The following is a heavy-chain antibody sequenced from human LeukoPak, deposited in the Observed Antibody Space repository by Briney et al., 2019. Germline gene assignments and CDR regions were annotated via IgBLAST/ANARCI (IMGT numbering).Heavy chain of an antibody. CDR2: ISGSGGST. J-gene: IGHJ4*02. CDR1: GFTFSSYA. D-gene: IGHD2-15*01. Sequence: GGSLRLSCAASGFTFSSYAMSWVRQAPGKGLEWVSAISGSGGSTDYADFVQGRFTASRGNTKNTWSLEMNSLRAEDTAVYYCVVGGSPGYWGQGTLVTVSS. V-gene: IGHV3-23*01. CDR3: VVGGSPGY.